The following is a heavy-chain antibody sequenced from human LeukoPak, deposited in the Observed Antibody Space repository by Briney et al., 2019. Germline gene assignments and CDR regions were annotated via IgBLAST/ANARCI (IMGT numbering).Heavy chain of an antibody. D-gene: IGHD4-23*01. CDR3: AGDYGGNSWDY. CDR1: GFTFSSYA. V-gene: IGHV3-48*04. J-gene: IGHJ4*02. Sequence: PGGSLRLSCAASGFTFSSYAMSWVRQAPGKGLEWVSYISSSGSTIYYADSVKGRFTISRDNAKNPLYLQMNSLRAEDTAVYYCAGDYGGNSWDYWGQGTLVTVSS. CDR2: ISSSGSTI.